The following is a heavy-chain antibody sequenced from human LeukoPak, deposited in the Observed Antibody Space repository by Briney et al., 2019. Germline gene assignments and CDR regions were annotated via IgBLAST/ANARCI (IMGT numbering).Heavy chain of an antibody. V-gene: IGHV3-20*04. J-gene: IGHJ3*02. CDR1: GFTFDDYG. CDR2: INWNGGST. D-gene: IGHD3-22*01. Sequence: GGSLRLSCAASGFTFDDYGMSWVRQAPGKGLEWVSGINWNGGSTGYADSVKVRFTISRDNAKNSLYLQMNSLRAEDTALYYCARVRNYYDSSGPKRGAFDIWGQGTMVTVSS. CDR3: ARVRNYYDSSGPKRGAFDI.